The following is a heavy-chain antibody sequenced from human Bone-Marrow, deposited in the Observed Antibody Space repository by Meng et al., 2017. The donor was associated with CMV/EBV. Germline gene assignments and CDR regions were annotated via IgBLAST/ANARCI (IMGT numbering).Heavy chain of an antibody. CDR2: IYNSGST. D-gene: IGHD6-6*01. CDR1: GGSISSYY. Sequence: SEPLSLTCTVSGGSISSYYWSWIRQPPGKGLEWIGYIYNSGSTNYNPSLKSRVTISVDTSKNQFSLKLSSVTAADTAVYYCAGRLGPYYFDYWGQGTVVTVSS. CDR3: AGRLGPYYFDY. V-gene: IGHV4-59*01. J-gene: IGHJ4*02.